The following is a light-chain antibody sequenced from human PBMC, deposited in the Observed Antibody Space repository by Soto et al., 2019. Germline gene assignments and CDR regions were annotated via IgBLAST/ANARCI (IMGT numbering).Light chain of an antibody. CDR3: QHYNTYSLT. Sequence: DIQMTQSPSTLSASIGDRVTITCRASQSIGRWLAWYQQKPGKAPKLLIYDASSLESGVPSRFSGSGSGTEFTLTISSLQPADLATYYCQHYNTYSLTFGGGTKVEIK. CDR1: QSIGRW. V-gene: IGKV1-5*01. CDR2: DAS. J-gene: IGKJ4*01.